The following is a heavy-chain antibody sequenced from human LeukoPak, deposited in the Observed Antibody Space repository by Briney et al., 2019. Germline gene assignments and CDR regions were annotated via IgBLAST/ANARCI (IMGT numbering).Heavy chain of an antibody. V-gene: IGHV5-51*01. CDR3: ARQIGIAAAGTFDY. Sequence: GESLKISCKGSGYNFASYWIAWVRQMPGKGLEWMGIIYPGDSDTRYSPSFQGQVTISADKSISTAYLQWSSLKASDTAMYYCARQIGIAAAGTFDYWGQGTLVTVSS. J-gene: IGHJ4*02. D-gene: IGHD6-13*01. CDR2: IYPGDSDT. CDR1: GYNFASYW.